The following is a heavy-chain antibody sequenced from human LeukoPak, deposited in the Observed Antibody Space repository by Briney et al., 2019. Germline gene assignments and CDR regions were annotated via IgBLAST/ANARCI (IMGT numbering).Heavy chain of an antibody. J-gene: IGHJ4*02. D-gene: IGHD3-22*01. V-gene: IGHV3-30*18. CDR3: AKDRGAGPVRDFHDSSGFCVQ. Sequence: PGRSLRLSCAASGFTFSNYGMHWVRQAPGKGLEWVAAISYDGSDKKYADSVKGRLTISRDNSKNALYLQMNSLRVEDAAVYYCAKDRGAGPVRDFHDSSGFCVQWGQGTLVTVSS. CDR1: GFTFSNYG. CDR2: ISYDGSDK.